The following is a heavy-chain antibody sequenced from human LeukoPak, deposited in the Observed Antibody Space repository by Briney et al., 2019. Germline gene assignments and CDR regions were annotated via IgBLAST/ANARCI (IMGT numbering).Heavy chain of an antibody. J-gene: IGHJ4*02. V-gene: IGHV3-21*01. CDR1: GFTFSSYS. CDR3: ARADYDSSGYGY. CDR2: ISSSSSYI. D-gene: IGHD3-22*01. Sequence: GGSLRLSCAASGFTFSSYSMNWVRQAPGKGLEWVSSISSSSSYIYYADSVKGRFTISRDNDKNSLYLQMNSLRAEDTAVYYCARADYDSSGYGYWGQGTLVTVSS.